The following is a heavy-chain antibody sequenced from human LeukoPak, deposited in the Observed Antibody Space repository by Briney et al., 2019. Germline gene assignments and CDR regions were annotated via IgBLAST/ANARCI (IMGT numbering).Heavy chain of an antibody. J-gene: IGHJ5*02. D-gene: IGHD6-13*01. CDR3: ARGSSSSSNWFDP. CDR2: MNPNSGNT. CDR1: GYTFTSYD. Sequence: ASVKVSCKAFGYTFTSYDINWVRRATGQGLEWMGWMNPNSGNTGYAQKFQGRVTMTRNTSISTAYMELSSLRSEDTAVYYCARGSSSSSNWFDPWGQGTLVTVSS. V-gene: IGHV1-8*01.